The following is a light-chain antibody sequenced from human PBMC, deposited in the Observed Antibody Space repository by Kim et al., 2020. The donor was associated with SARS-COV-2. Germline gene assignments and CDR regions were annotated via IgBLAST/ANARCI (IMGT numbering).Light chain of an antibody. CDR2: DNH. CDR3: AVWDASLRAVV. CDR1: NY. Sequence: NYVSWCQQLPGTAPKLIIYDNHKRPSVIPDRFSGSTSGTSATLDITGLQTGDEATYYCAVWDASLRAVVFGGGTQLTVL. V-gene: IGLV1-51*01. J-gene: IGLJ2*01.